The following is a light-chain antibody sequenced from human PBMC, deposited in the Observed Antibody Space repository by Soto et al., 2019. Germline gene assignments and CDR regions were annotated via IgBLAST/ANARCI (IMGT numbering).Light chain of an antibody. V-gene: IGKV1-5*01. Sequence: DIQMTQSPSTLSASVGDRVTITCRASQSISSWLAWYQQKPGKAPKLLIYDASSLESGVPSRFSGSGSGTEFTLTISSLQPDDFATYYCQQYNSYSPCTFGHGPKLEIK. CDR3: QQYNSYSPCT. CDR1: QSISSW. CDR2: DAS. J-gene: IGKJ2*02.